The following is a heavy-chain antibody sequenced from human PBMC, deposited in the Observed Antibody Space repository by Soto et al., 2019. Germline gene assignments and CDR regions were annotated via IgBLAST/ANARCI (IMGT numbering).Heavy chain of an antibody. Sequence: SETLSLTCTVSGGSISSYYWSWIRQPPGKGLEWIGYIYYSGSTNYNPSLKSRVTISVDTSKNQFSLKLSSVTAADTAVYYCARSSPGTPFDYWGQGTLVTVSS. D-gene: IGHD1-1*01. CDR1: GGSISSYY. CDR3: ARSSPGTPFDY. CDR2: IYYSGST. V-gene: IGHV4-59*01. J-gene: IGHJ4*02.